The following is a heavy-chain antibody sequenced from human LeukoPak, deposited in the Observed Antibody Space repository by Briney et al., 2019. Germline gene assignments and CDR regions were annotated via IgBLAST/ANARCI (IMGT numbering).Heavy chain of an antibody. CDR2: INPNSGGT. Sequence: ASVKVSCKASGYTFTGYYMHWVLQAPGQGLEWMGRINPNSGGTNYAQKFQGRVTITTDESTSTAYMELSSLRSEDTAVYYCARDEPLTVLTFDYWGQGTLVTVSS. CDR3: ARDEPLTVLTFDY. CDR1: GYTFTGYY. D-gene: IGHD3-22*01. V-gene: IGHV1-2*06. J-gene: IGHJ4*02.